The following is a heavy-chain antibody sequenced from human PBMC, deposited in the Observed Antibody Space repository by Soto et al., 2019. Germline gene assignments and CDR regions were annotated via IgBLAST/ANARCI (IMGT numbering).Heavy chain of an antibody. V-gene: IGHV3-30-3*01. CDR1: GFTFSSYA. CDR2: ISYDGSNK. Sequence: LRLSCAASGFTFSSYAMHWVRQAPGKGLEGVAVISYDGSNKYYADSVKGRFTISRDNSKNTLYLQMKSLRAEDTAVYYCARDPVLDYGDTNWFDPWGQGTLVTVSS. CDR3: ARDPVLDYGDTNWFDP. J-gene: IGHJ5*02. D-gene: IGHD4-17*01.